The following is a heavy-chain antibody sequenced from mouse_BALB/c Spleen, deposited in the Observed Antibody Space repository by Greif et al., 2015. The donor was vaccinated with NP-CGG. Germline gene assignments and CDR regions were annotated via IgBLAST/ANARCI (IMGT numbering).Heavy chain of an antibody. Sequence: DVQLQESGGGLVKPGGSLKLSCAASGFTFSDYYMYWVRQTPEKRLEWVATISDGGSYTYYPDSVKGRFTISRDNAKNNLYLQMSSLKSEDTAMHYCARAPYGSSYDWYFDVWGAGTTVTVSS. D-gene: IGHD1-1*01. V-gene: IGHV5-4*02. CDR2: ISDGGSYT. CDR1: GFTFSDYY. J-gene: IGHJ1*01. CDR3: ARAPYGSSYDWYFDV.